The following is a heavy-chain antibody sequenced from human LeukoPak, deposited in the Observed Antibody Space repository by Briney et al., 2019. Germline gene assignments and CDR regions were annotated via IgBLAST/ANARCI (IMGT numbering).Heavy chain of an antibody. J-gene: IGHJ4*02. Sequence: GGSLRLSCGASGFTFNRYNMNWVRQAPGKGLEWVSSISSSSTYIYYADSVKGRFTISRDNSKNTLYLQMNSLRAEDTAVYYCAKTYVWGSYRYNSYFDYWGQGTLVTVSS. V-gene: IGHV3-21*01. CDR1: GFTFNRYN. CDR3: AKTYVWGSYRYNSYFDY. CDR2: ISSSSTYI. D-gene: IGHD3-16*02.